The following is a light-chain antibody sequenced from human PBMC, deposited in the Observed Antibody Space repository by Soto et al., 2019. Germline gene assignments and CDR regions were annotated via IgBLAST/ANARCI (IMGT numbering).Light chain of an antibody. CDR3: QHSYSKPRT. CDR1: QSISSY. J-gene: IGKJ3*01. CDR2: AAS. Sequence: DIQLTKSPSSLSVTLFNLLPLTFRASQSISSYLSWYQQKPGKATKLLIYAASSLQSGVPSRFSGSGSGTDFTLTISSLQPEDFATYYCQHSYSKPRTFGLGA. V-gene: IGKV1-39*01.